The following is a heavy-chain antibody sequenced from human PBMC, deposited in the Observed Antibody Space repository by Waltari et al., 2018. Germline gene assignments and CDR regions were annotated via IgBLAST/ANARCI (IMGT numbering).Heavy chain of an antibody. CDR3: ARDLRHPSYYDFSFDT. J-gene: IGHJ5*01. D-gene: IGHD3-3*01. V-gene: IGHV4-61*02. CDR1: GDSITSAYFY. Sequence: QMQLQESGPGLVKPSQTLSLTCSVSGDSITSAYFYWNWIRQPAGKGLEWIGRIYSSGDTNYNPPLKPRVSISMDTSRNQFSLKLTSVTAADTAVYYCARDLRHPSYYDFSFDTWGQGALVTVSS. CDR2: IYSSGDT.